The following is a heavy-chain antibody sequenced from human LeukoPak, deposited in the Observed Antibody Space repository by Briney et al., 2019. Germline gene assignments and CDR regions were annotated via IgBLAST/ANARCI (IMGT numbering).Heavy chain of an antibody. CDR3: ATDYGDFPGWFDP. CDR2: IYYSGST. Sequence: SETLSLTCTVSGGSISSGDYYWSWIRQPPGKGLEWIGYIYYSGSTYYNPSLKSRVTISVDTPKNQFSLKLSSVTAADTAVYYCATDYGDFPGWFDPWGQGTLVTVSS. CDR1: GGSISSGDYY. J-gene: IGHJ5*02. D-gene: IGHD4-17*01. V-gene: IGHV4-30-4*08.